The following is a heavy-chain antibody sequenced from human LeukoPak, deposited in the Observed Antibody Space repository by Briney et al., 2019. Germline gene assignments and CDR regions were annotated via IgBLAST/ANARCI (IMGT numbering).Heavy chain of an antibody. V-gene: IGHV3-33*01. CDR3: ARDYCGGDCYVDY. CDR1: GFTFSSHG. CDR2: LWYDGRTI. D-gene: IGHD2-21*02. J-gene: IGHJ4*02. Sequence: SGRSLRLSCAASGFTFSSHGMHWVRQAPGKGLEWVAVLWYDGRTIYYAESVKGRFTISRDNSKNTLYLQMNSLRAEDTAVYYCARDYCGGDCYVDYWGQGTLVTVSS.